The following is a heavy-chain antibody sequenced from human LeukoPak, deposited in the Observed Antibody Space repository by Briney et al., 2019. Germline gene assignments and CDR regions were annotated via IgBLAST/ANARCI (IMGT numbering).Heavy chain of an antibody. CDR3: TTLLMDIVVVVAATPYYFDY. CDR2: IKSKTDGGTT. J-gene: IGHJ4*02. CDR1: GFTFSNAW. D-gene: IGHD2-15*01. V-gene: IGHV3-15*01. Sequence: GGSLRLSCAASGFTFSNAWMSWVRQAPGKGLEWVGRIKSKTDGGTTDYAAPVKGRFTISRDDSKNTLYLQMNSLKTEDTAVYYCTTLLMDIVVVVAATPYYFDYWGQGTLVTVSS.